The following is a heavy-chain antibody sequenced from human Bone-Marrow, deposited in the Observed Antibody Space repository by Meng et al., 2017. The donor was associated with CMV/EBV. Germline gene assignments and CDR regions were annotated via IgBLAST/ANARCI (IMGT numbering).Heavy chain of an antibody. CDR1: GGSISSGGYY. V-gene: IGHV4-31*03. Sequence: LTCTVSGGSISSGGYYWGWIRQHPGKGLEWIGYIYYSGSTYYNPSLKSRVTISVDTSKNQFSLKLSSVTAADTAVYYCARCLIRWFDPWGQGTLVTVSS. CDR3: ARCLIRWFDP. CDR2: IYYSGST. J-gene: IGHJ5*02. D-gene: IGHD5/OR15-5a*01.